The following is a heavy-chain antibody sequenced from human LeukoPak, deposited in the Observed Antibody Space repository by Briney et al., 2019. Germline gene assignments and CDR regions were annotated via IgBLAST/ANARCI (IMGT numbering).Heavy chain of an antibody. V-gene: IGHV4-34*01. CDR3: ARGRGERSIYYYYMDV. D-gene: IGHD3-10*01. CDR2: INHSGST. J-gene: IGHJ6*03. CDR1: GGSFSGYY. Sequence: SETLSLTCAVYGGSFSGYYWSWIRQPPGKGLEWIGEINHSGSTNYNPSLKSRVTISVDTSKNQFSLKLSSVTAADTAVYYCARGRGERSIYYYYMDVWGKGTTVTVSS.